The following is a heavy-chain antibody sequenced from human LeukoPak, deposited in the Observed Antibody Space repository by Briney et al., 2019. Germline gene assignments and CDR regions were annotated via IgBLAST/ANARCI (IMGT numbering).Heavy chain of an antibody. Sequence: PSEALSLTCTVSGGSINSYYWIWIRQPPGKGLEWIGYIYYSGGTNYNPSLKSRVTISVDTSKNQFSLKLSSVTAADTAVYYRARASSGYELPFDYWGQGTLVTVSS. D-gene: IGHD5-12*01. J-gene: IGHJ4*02. CDR3: ARASSGYELPFDY. CDR1: GGSINSYY. CDR2: IYYSGGT. V-gene: IGHV4-59*01.